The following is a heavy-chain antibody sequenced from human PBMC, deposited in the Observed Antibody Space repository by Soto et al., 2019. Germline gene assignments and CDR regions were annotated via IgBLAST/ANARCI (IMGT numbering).Heavy chain of an antibody. J-gene: IGHJ4*02. V-gene: IGHV3-7*03. CDR2: INPDGRTK. CDR1: GFTFSSSW. D-gene: IGHD1-1*01. CDR3: ARDRAYNCFDY. Sequence: EVQLVESGGDLVQPGGSLRLSCAGSGFTFSSSWMVCVRQAPGEGLEWVGNINPDGRTKNHLDSVKGRFTISRDNAKNSVYLQMYSLRVEDTAVYYCARDRAYNCFDYWGQGTLVTVSS.